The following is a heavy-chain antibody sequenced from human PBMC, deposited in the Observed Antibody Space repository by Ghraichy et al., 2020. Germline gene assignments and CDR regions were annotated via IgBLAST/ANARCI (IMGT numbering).Heavy chain of an antibody. CDR1: GFTFSDYY. CDR2: ISSSGSTI. V-gene: IGHV3-11*01. CDR3: ARGYYYDSSAPNPGY. J-gene: IGHJ4*02. D-gene: IGHD3-22*01. Sequence: GGSLRLSCAASGFTFSDYYMSWIRQAPGKGLEWVSYISSSGSTIYYADSVKGRFTISRDNAKNSLYLQMNSLRAEDTAVYYCARGYYYDSSAPNPGYWGQGTLVTVSS.